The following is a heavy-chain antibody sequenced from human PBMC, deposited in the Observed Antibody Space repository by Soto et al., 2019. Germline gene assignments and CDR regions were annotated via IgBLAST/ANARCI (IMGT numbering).Heavy chain of an antibody. D-gene: IGHD2-2*01. V-gene: IGHV1-69*13. CDR2: IIPIFHTA. CDR3: ARVGYCNTTNCLFYYYHYGMDV. J-gene: IGHJ6*02. Sequence: SVKVSCKASGDSFNIYAISWVLQSPLQWLDWMGGIIPIFHTANHAQKFQARVTMTADESASTAYMELSGLRSEDTAVYYCARVGYCNTTNCLFYYYHYGMDVWGQGTTVTVSS. CDR1: GDSFNIYA.